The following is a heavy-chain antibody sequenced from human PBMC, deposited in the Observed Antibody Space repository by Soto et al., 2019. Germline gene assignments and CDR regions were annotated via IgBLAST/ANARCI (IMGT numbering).Heavy chain of an antibody. CDR3: ARRIVVVPAASNYYSYHGMDV. CDR1: GGSISSGGYY. CDR2: IYYSGST. D-gene: IGHD2-2*01. Sequence: SETLSLTCTVSGGSISSGGYYWSWIRQHTGKGLEWIGYIYYSGSTYYNPSLKSRVTISGDTSKKQFSLKLSSVTAADTAVYYCARRIVVVPAASNYYSYHGMDVWGLGTTVTVCS. V-gene: IGHV4-31*03. J-gene: IGHJ6*02.